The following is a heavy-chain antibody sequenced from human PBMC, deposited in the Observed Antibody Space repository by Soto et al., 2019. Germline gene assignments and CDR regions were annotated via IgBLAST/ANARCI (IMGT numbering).Heavy chain of an antibody. D-gene: IGHD6-6*01. Sequence: GGSLRLSCAASGFTFSSYWMSWVRQAPGKGLEWVANIKQDGSEKYYVDSVKGRFTISRDNAKNSLYLQMNSLRAEDTAVYYCARQRGAKAARLRVGTNSDDYWGQGTLVTVSS. V-gene: IGHV3-7*05. CDR3: ARQRGAKAARLRVGTNSDDY. CDR2: IKQDGSEK. CDR1: GFTFSSYW. J-gene: IGHJ4*02.